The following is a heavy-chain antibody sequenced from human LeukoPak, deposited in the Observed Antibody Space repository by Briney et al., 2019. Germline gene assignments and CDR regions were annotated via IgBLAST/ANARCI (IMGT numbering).Heavy chain of an antibody. D-gene: IGHD1-1*01. Sequence: PGGSLRLSCAASGFTFSSYAMSWVRQAPGKGLEWVSAISGSGGSTYYADSVKGRFTISRDNSKNTLYLQMNSLRAEDTAVYYCAKSMSGTSYYFVYWGQRTLVTVSS. CDR3: AKSMSGTSYYFVY. J-gene: IGHJ4*02. CDR1: GFTFSSYA. CDR2: ISGSGGST. V-gene: IGHV3-23*01.